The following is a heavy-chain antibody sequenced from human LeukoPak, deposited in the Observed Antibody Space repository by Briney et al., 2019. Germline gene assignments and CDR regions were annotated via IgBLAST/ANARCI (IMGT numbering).Heavy chain of an antibody. J-gene: IGHJ6*04. D-gene: IGHD1-1*01. CDR1: GFTFTSHC. Sequence: PGGSLRLSCAASGFTFTSHCMHWVRQAPGKGLVWVSRINIDGSSTNYADSVKGRFTISRDNSKNTLYLQMNSLRAEDTAVYYCAKAGATGTPYYYYGMDVWGKGTTVTVSS. CDR2: INIDGSST. V-gene: IGHV3-74*01. CDR3: AKAGATGTPYYYYGMDV.